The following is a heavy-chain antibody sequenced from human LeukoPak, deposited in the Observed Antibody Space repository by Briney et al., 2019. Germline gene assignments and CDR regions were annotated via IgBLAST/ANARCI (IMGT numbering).Heavy chain of an antibody. CDR3: ARTFKAVPRINWFDP. CDR2: INPSGGST. CDR1: GYTFTSYY. V-gene: IGHV1-46*01. D-gene: IGHD2-15*01. Sequence: ASVKVSCKSSGYTFTSYYMHLVRQAPGQGLEWVGMINPSGGSTSYARKFQGRVTMTSDTSTSTVYMELSSLRSEDTAVYYCARTFKAVPRINWFDPWGQGTLVTVSS. J-gene: IGHJ5*02.